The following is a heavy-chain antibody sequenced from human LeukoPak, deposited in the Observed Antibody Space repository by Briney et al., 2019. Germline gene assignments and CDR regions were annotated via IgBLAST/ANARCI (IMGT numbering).Heavy chain of an antibody. CDR3: ARDLLLRYTWSFEK. Sequence: GGALRLSCAASGLVFSNYGMHWVRRAPGKGRGWGAIILYDGSNRYYTESVKGRVTVSRDNSKNTLYLQMNSLRAEDSAVYYCARDLLLRYTWSFEKWGQGTLVTVSS. D-gene: IGHD3-16*02. J-gene: IGHJ4*02. V-gene: IGHV3-33*01. CDR2: ILYDGSNR. CDR1: GLVFSNYG.